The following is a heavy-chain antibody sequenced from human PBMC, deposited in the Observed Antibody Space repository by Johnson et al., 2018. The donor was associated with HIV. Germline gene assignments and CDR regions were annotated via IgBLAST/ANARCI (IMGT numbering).Heavy chain of an antibody. D-gene: IGHD1-26*01. CDR3: ARVMYGGSSKSAAFDI. CDR1: GFTFSSYA. J-gene: IGHJ3*02. CDR2: ISYDGSNK. V-gene: IGHV3-30*04. Sequence: VQVVESGGGLVQPGGSLRLSCAASGFTFSSYAMHWVRQAPGKGLEWVAVISYDGSNKYYADSVKGRFTISRDNSKNTLYLQMNSLRAEDTAVYYCARVMYGGSSKSAAFDIWGQGTMVTVSS.